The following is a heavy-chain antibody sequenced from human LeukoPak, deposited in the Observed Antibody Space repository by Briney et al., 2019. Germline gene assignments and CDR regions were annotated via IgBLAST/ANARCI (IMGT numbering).Heavy chain of an antibody. J-gene: IGHJ4*02. D-gene: IGHD2-8*01. Sequence: SETLSLTCTVSGGSISSGSYYWAWIRQPAGKGLEWFGRISTTGTSNYNPSPKSRFTISVDTSKTPFTLRLSSGTAPHTAVYCCTTARGCSNGVCSSIGLDDWGQGTLVTVSS. V-gene: IGHV4-61*02. CDR2: ISTTGTS. CDR1: GGSISSGSYY. CDR3: TTARGCSNGVCSSIGLDD.